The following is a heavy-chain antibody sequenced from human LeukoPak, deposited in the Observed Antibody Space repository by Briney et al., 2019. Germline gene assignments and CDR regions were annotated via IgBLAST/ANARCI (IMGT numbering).Heavy chain of an antibody. Sequence: SETLSLTCAVYGGSFSGYYWTWIRQPPGKGLEWIGEINHSGSTNYNPSFKSRVTISVDTSKNQFSLKLSSVTAADTAVYYCARVRATGAFDIWGQGTMVTVSS. CDR3: ARVRATGAFDI. D-gene: IGHD1-26*01. J-gene: IGHJ3*02. V-gene: IGHV4-34*01. CDR2: INHSGST. CDR1: GGSFSGYY.